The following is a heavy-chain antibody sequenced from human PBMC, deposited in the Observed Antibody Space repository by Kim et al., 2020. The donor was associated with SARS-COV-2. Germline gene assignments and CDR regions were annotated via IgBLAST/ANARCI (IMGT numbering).Heavy chain of an antibody. CDR3: TRLPDRYNYGRGFYGLDV. CDR2: IKGKANSYAT. CDR1: GFTFSGSA. D-gene: IGHD5-12*01. J-gene: IGHJ6*02. V-gene: IGHV3-73*01. Sequence: LSLTCVASGFTFSGSAIHWVRQASGKGLEWVGRIKGKANSYATAYAASVKGRFTISRDDSKNTAYLQMISLEIEDTTVYYCTRLPDRYNYGRGFYGLDVCGQGTTVTVSS.